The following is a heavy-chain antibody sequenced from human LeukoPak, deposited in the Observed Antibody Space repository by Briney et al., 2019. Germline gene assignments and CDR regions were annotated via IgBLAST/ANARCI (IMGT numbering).Heavy chain of an antibody. D-gene: IGHD2-15*01. J-gene: IGHJ4*02. CDR2: ISYDGSNK. Sequence: GGSLRLSCAASGFTFSSYAMDWVRQAPGKGLEWVAVISYDGSNKYYADPVEGRFTISRDNSKNTLYLQMNSLRAEDTAVYYCARDANSIVVVVELPDYWGQGTLVTVSS. V-gene: IGHV3-30*04. CDR1: GFTFSSYA. CDR3: ARDANSIVVVVELPDY.